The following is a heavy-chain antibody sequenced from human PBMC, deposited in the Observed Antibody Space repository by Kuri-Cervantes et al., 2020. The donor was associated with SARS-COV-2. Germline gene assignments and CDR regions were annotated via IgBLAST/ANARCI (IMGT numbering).Heavy chain of an antibody. D-gene: IGHD1-26*01. CDR3: ARVAIRGSYFFVY. CDR1: GGSISSSNSY. V-gene: IGHV4-39*01. Sequence: SETLSLTCTVSGGSISSSNSYCGWIRQPPGKGLEWIGIMYYNGNTYYNPSLKSRVTISVDTSKNQCSLKLNSVTAADSAVYYCARVAIRGSYFFVYWGQGTLVTVSS. J-gene: IGHJ4*02. CDR2: MYYNGNT.